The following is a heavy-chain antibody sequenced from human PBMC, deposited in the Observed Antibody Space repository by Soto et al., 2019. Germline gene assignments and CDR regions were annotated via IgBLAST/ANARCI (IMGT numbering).Heavy chain of an antibody. CDR3: ARDMLRYYYGSGSYYNPWYYYGMDV. J-gene: IGHJ6*02. V-gene: IGHV4-59*01. CDR2: IYYSGST. Sequence: QVQLQESGPGLVKPSETLSLTCTVSGGSISSYYWSWIRQPPGKGLEWIGYIYYSGSTNYNPSLKSRVTISVDTSKNQFSLKLSSVTAADTAVYYCARDMLRYYYGSGSYYNPWYYYGMDVWGQGTTVTVSS. D-gene: IGHD3-10*01. CDR1: GGSISSYY.